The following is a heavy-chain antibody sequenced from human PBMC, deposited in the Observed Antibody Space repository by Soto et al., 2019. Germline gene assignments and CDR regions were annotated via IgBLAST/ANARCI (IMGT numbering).Heavy chain of an antibody. V-gene: IGHV5-51*01. D-gene: IGHD2-8*01. J-gene: IGHJ4*02. Sequence: GESLKISCKGSGYSFTSYWIGWVRQMPGKGLEWMGIIYPGDSDTRYSPSFQGQVTISRDNAKNSVYLQMNSLRDEDTAVYYCARESNTWSMGLDYWGQGALVTVSS. CDR3: ARESNTWSMGLDY. CDR1: GYSFTSYW. CDR2: IYPGDSDT.